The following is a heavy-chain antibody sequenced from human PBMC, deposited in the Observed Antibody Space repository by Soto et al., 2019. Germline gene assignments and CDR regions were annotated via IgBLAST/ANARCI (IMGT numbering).Heavy chain of an antibody. V-gene: IGHV1-18*01. D-gene: IGHD2-15*01. CDR3: ARVDVVVVAANLFDY. CDR1: GYTFTSYG. Sequence: QVQLVQSGAEVKKPGASVKVSCKASGYTFTSYGISWVRQAPGQVLEWMGWISAYNGNTNYAQKLQGRVTMNTDTSTSTAYMELRSLRSDDTDVYYCARVDVVVVAANLFDYWGQGTLVTVSS. CDR2: ISAYNGNT. J-gene: IGHJ4*02.